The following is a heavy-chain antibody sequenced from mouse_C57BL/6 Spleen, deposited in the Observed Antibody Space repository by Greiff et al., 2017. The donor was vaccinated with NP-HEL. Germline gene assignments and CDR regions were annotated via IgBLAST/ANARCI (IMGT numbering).Heavy chain of an antibody. J-gene: IGHJ4*01. CDR2: INPSSGYT. CDR1: GYTFTSYT. V-gene: IGHV1-4*01. Sequence: VQLQQSGAELARPGASVKMSCKASGYTFTSYTMHWVKQRPGQGLEWIGYINPSSGYTKYNQKFKDKATLTADKSSSTAYMQLSSLTSEDYAGDYCERYDYDAMDYWGQGTSVTVSS. CDR3: ERYDYDAMDY.